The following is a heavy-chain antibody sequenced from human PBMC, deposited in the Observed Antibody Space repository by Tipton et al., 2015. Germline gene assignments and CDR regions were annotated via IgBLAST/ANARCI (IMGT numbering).Heavy chain of an antibody. CDR3: VRAVVRAGYFDY. CDR2: ISSSGSSI. D-gene: IGHD3-10*01. Sequence: SLRLSCAASGFTFSSYAMNWVRQAPGKGLEWVSHISSSGSSIYYADSVKGRFTISRDNAKNSLYLQMNSLRGEDTAVYYCVRAVVRAGYFDYWGQGTLVTFSS. CDR1: GFTFSSYA. J-gene: IGHJ4*02. V-gene: IGHV3-48*01.